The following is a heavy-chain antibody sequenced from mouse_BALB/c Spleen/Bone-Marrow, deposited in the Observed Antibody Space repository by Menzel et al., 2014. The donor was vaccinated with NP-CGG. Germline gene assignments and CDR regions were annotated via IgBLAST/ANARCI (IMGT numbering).Heavy chain of an antibody. CDR1: GYTFTGYI. CDR2: FYPGSGSI. V-gene: IGHV1-62-2*01. D-gene: IGHD1-1*02. J-gene: IGHJ2*01. Sequence: VQGVESGAGLVKPGASVKLSCKASGYTFTGYILHWVKQRSGQGLEWIGWFYPGSGSIKYNEKFKDKATLTADKSSSTVYMELSRLTSEDSAVYFCARHEGGGYFDYWGQGTTLTVSS. CDR3: ARHEGGGYFDY.